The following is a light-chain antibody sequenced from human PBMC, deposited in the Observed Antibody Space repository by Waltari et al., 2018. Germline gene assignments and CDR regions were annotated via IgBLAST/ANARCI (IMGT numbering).Light chain of an antibody. CDR1: NSDVGNYKL. CDR2: EVI. Sequence: QSALTQPASVSGTPGQSITIPCTGTNSDVGNYKLVTWYQHHPGEAHKLMIWEVIKRPSGVSNRFSGSKSGNTASLTISGLQAEDEADYYCQVWEISSEHYVFGSGTKVTVL. J-gene: IGLJ1*01. V-gene: IGLV2-23*02. CDR3: QVWEISSEHYV.